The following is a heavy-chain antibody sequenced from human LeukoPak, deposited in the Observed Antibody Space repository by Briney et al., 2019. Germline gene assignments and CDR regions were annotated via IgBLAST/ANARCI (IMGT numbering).Heavy chain of an antibody. D-gene: IGHD4-17*01. J-gene: IGHJ6*03. V-gene: IGHV3-23*01. Sequence: GGSLRLSCAASGFTFSSYGMSWVRQAPGKGLEWVSPISGSAVSTYYADSVKGRFTISRDNSKNTLYLQMNSLRVEDTAVYYCARSTTHPYYNYMDVWGKGTTVTLSS. CDR1: GFTFSSYG. CDR2: ISGSAVST. CDR3: ARSTTHPYYNYMDV.